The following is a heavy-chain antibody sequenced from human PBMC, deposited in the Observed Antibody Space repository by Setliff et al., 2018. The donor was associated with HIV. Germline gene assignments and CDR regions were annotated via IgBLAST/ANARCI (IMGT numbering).Heavy chain of an antibody. CDR2: IIPIFGTA. J-gene: IGHJ2*01. Sequence: SVKVSCKASGGTFSSYAISWVRQAPGQGLEWMGGIIPIFGTANYAQRFQGRVTITADESTSTAYMELSSLRSEDTAVYYCARDRPLYCSGGSCYGYFDLWGRGTLVTVSS. CDR3: ARDRPLYCSGGSCYGYFDL. D-gene: IGHD2-15*01. V-gene: IGHV1-69*13. CDR1: GGTFSSYA.